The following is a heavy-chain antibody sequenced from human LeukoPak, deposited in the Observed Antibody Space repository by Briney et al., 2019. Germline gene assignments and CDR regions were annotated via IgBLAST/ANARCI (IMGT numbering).Heavy chain of an antibody. CDR3: ARSRGVRRYFDWLPGPY. CDR2: IYYSGST. V-gene: IGHV4-59*08. Sequence: SETLSLTCTVSGGSITGYYWSWIRQPPGKGLEWIGYIYYSGSTNYNPSLKSRVTISVDTSKNQFSLKLSSVTAADTAVYYCARSRGVRRYFDWLPGPYWGQGTLVTVSS. J-gene: IGHJ4*02. CDR1: GGSITGYY. D-gene: IGHD3-9*01.